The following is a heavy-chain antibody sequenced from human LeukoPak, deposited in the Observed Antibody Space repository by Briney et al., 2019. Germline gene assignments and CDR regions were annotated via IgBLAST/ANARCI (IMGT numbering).Heavy chain of an antibody. D-gene: IGHD4-17*01. Sequence: PSETLSLTCAVYGGSFSGYYWSWIRQPPGKGLEWIGEINHSGSTNYNPSLKSRVTISVDTSKNQFSLKLSSVTAADTAVYYCARRSDYGRTATFDYWGQGTLVTVSS. CDR1: GGSFSGYY. J-gene: IGHJ4*02. V-gene: IGHV4-34*01. CDR3: ARRSDYGRTATFDY. CDR2: INHSGST.